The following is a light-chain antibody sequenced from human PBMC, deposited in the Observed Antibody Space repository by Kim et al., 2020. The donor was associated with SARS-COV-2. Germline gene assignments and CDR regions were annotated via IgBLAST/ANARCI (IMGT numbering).Light chain of an antibody. CDR2: GTS. Sequence: QTAVTQEPSFSVSPGGTVTLTCGLKSGSVSTNFYPSWYQQTPGQAPRALIYGTSTRSSGVPDRFSGSILGNKAALTITGAQADDESYYFCVLYLGGGNWVFGGGTKVTVL. CDR3: VLYLGGGNWV. V-gene: IGLV8-61*01. CDR1: SGSVSTNFY. J-gene: IGLJ3*02.